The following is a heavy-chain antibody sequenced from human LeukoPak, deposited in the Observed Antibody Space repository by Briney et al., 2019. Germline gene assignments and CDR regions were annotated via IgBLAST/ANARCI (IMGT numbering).Heavy chain of an antibody. V-gene: IGHV1-2*02. D-gene: IGHD5-12*01. Sequence: ASVKVSCKASGYTFTSYYMHWVRQAPGQGLEWMGWINPNSGGTNYAQKFQGRVTMTRDTSISTAYMELSRLRSDDTAVYYCARDKEVATIRAYYYYMDVWGKGTTVTVSS. CDR3: ARDKEVATIRAYYYYMDV. CDR1: GYTFTSYY. J-gene: IGHJ6*03. CDR2: INPNSGGT.